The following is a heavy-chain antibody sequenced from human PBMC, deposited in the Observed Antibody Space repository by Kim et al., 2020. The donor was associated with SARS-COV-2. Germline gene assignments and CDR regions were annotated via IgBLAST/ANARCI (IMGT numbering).Heavy chain of an antibody. CDR3: ATSPYYYGSGSSYYYYGMDV. Sequence: SETLSLTCTVSGGSISSGGYYWSWIRQHPGKGLEWIGYIYYSGSTYYNPSLKSRVTISVDTSKNQFSLKLSSVTAADTAVYYCATSPYYYGSGSSYYYYGMDVWGQGTTVTVSS. CDR2: IYYSGST. CDR1: GGSISSGGYY. V-gene: IGHV4-31*03. D-gene: IGHD3-10*01. J-gene: IGHJ6*02.